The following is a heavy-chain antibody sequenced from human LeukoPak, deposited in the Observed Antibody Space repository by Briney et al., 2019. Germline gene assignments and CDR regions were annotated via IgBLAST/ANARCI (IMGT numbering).Heavy chain of an antibody. CDR2: IYYSGST. D-gene: IGHD2-21*02. J-gene: IGHJ4*02. V-gene: IGHV4-30-4*01. CDR1: GGSISSGDYY. CDR3: ARQGDGGGRDY. Sequence: PSETLSLTCTVSGGSISSGDYYWSWIRQPPGKGLEWIGYIYYSGSTYYNPSLKSRVTISMDTSKDQFSLKLSSVTAADTAVYYCARQGDGGGRDYWGQGTLVTVSS.